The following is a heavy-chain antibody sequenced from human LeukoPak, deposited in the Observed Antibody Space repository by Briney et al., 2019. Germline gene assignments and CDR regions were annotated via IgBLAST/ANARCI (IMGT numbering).Heavy chain of an antibody. J-gene: IGHJ5*02. D-gene: IGHD6-13*01. CDR3: ARAHPSIAAADWFDP. CDR2: IYHSESA. Sequence: SETLSLTCTVSGYSISSGYYWGWIRQPPGKGLEWIGSIYHSESADYNPSLKSRVTMSVDTSKNQFSLKLSSVTAADTAVYYCARAHPSIAAADWFDPWGQGTLVTVSS. CDR1: GYSISSGYY. V-gene: IGHV4-38-2*02.